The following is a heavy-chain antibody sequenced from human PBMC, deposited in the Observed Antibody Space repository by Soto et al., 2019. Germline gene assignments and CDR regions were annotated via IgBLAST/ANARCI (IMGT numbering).Heavy chain of an antibody. Sequence: SETLSLTCTVSGGSISSGGYYWSWIRQHPGKGLEWIGYIYYSGSTYYNPSLKSRVTISVDTSKNQFSLKLSSVTAADTAVYYCAWFSLGEVAINGAQGTLVTVSS. D-gene: IGHD5-12*01. V-gene: IGHV4-31*03. CDR1: GGSISSGGYY. CDR3: AWFSLGEVAIN. CDR2: IYYSGST. J-gene: IGHJ4*02.